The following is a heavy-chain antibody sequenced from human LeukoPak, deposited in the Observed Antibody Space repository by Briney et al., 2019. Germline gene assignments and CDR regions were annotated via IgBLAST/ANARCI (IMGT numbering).Heavy chain of an antibody. V-gene: IGHV1-2*02. CDR3: ARDSPHLPHSAFDI. CDR2: INPNSGGT. CDR1: GGTFNSSG. J-gene: IGHJ3*02. Sequence: ASVKVSRKASGGTFNSSGISWVRQAPGHGLEWMGWINPNSGGTNYAQKFQGRVTMTRDTSISTAYMELTRLRSDDTAVYYCARDSPHLPHSAFDIWGQGTMVTVSS.